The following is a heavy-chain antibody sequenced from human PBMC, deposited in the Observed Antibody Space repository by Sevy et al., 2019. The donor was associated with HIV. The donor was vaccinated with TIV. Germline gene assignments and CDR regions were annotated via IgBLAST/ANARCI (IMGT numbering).Heavy chain of an antibody. CDR3: LGQLELGKLDN. D-gene: IGHD6-13*01. CDR1: GFTLSDYS. J-gene: IGHJ4*02. V-gene: IGHV3-64D*06. CDR2: ISQYGHKT. Sequence: GGSLRLSCTASGFTLSDYSMHWVRQAPGKGLEYISSISQYGHKTYYADSMKGKFTISRDNSRDTLFLQIHSLRSEDTAVYYCLGQLELGKLDNWGQGTLVTVSS.